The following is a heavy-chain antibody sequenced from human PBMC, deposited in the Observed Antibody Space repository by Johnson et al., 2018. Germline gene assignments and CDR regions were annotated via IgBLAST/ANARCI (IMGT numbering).Heavy chain of an antibody. Sequence: VQLVESGGGVVQPGRSLRLSCAASGFTFSSYSMNWVRQAPGKGLEWVSVIYSGGSTYYADSVSGRFTISRDNSKKTLYLQMNSLRDEDTAVYYCARLVYTSRDYSYYYMDVWGKGTTVTVSS. CDR1: GFTFSSYS. CDR3: ARLVYTSRDYSYYYMDV. J-gene: IGHJ6*03. V-gene: IGHV3-66*04. D-gene: IGHD2-8*01. CDR2: IYSGGST.